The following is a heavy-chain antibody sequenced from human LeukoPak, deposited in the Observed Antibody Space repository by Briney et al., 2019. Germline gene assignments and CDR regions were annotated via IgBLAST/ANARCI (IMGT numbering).Heavy chain of an antibody. CDR2: ISASGDNT. Sequence: GGSLRLSCAGSGFVVSGNYMSWVRQAPGKGLEWVSGISASGDNTYYADSVKGRFTISRDNSKNTLYLQMNSLRADDTAVYYCAKEGTLTTPRFDYWGQGTLVTVSS. CDR3: AKEGTLTTPRFDY. V-gene: IGHV3-23*01. CDR1: GFVVSGNY. J-gene: IGHJ4*02. D-gene: IGHD4-17*01.